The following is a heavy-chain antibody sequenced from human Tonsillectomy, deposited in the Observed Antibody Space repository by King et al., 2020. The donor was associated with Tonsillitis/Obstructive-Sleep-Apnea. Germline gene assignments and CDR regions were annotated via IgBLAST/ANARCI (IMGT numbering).Heavy chain of an antibody. V-gene: IGHV4-39*01. CDR1: GGSISSSSYY. Sequence: LQLQESGPGLVKPSETLSLTCTVSGGSISSSSYYWGWIRQPPGKGLEWIGSVYYSGSTYYNPSLRIRVTVSVDTTKTQFSLKLSSVTAADTAVYYCARLLRSGSYYFDSWGQGTLVTVSS. CDR2: VYYSGST. J-gene: IGHJ4*02. CDR3: ARLLRSGSYYFDS. D-gene: IGHD1-26*01.